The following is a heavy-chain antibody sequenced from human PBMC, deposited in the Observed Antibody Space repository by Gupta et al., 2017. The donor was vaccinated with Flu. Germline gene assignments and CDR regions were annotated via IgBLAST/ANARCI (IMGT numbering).Heavy chain of an antibody. CDR3: ARRGTMVRGVIFDY. Sequence: EVQLVESGGGLVKPGGSLRLSCAASGFTFSSYSMNWVRQAPGKGLEWVSSISSSSSYIYYADSVKGRFTIARDNAKNSLYLQMNSLRAEDTAVYYCARRGTMVRGVIFDYWGQGTLVTVSS. V-gene: IGHV3-21*01. CDR1: GFTFSSYS. D-gene: IGHD3-10*01. CDR2: ISSSSSYI. J-gene: IGHJ4*02.